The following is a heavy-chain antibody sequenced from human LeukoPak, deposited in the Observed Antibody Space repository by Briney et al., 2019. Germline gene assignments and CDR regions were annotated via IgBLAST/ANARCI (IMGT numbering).Heavy chain of an antibody. D-gene: IGHD3-22*01. CDR1: GFTFSNYA. J-gene: IGHJ4*02. V-gene: IGHV3-23*01. CDR3: AKIDTMIVVASYSDY. CDR2: VSGSGGST. Sequence: GSLRLSCAASGFTFSNYAMSWVRQAPGKGLEWVSGVSGSGGSTNYADSVKGRFTISRDNSKNTLYLQMNSLRAEDTAVYYCAKIDTMIVVASYSDYWGQGTLVTVSS.